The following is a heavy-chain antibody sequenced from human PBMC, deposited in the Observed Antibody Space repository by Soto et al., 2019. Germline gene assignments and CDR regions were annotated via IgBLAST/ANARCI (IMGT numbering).Heavy chain of an antibody. J-gene: IGHJ6*02. V-gene: IGHV1-69*01. CDR1: GGTFSSYA. Sequence: QVQLVQSGAEVKKPGSSVKVSCKASGGTFSSYAISWVRQAPGQGLEWMGGIIPIFGTANYAQKFQGRVTIAADESTSTAYMELSSLRSEDTAVYYCARASSVVPAAIRGDYYYYGMDVWGQGTTVTVSS. CDR3: ARASSVVPAAIRGDYYYYGMDV. CDR2: IIPIFGTA. D-gene: IGHD2-2*02.